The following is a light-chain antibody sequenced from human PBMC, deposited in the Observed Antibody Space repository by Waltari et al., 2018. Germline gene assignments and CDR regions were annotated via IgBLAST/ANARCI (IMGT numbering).Light chain of an antibody. CDR3: QVWDSSSALYV. CDR2: DDS. V-gene: IGLV3-21*03. Sequence: SYVLTQPPSVSVDPGKTARITCGGNNLGSKSVHWYQQKPGQAPVLVVYDDSDRPSGIPERFSGSNSGNTATLTISRVEAGDEADYYCQVWDSSSALYVFGTGTKVTVL. J-gene: IGLJ1*01. CDR1: NLGSKS.